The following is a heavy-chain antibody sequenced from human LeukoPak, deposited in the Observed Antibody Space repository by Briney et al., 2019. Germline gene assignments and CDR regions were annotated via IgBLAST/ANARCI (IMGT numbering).Heavy chain of an antibody. CDR3: AKFVPLGVVIHDAFDI. D-gene: IGHD3-3*01. V-gene: IGHV3-30*02. CDR1: GFTFSSYG. J-gene: IGHJ3*02. CDR2: IRYDGSNK. Sequence: PGGSLRLSCAASGFTFSSYGMHWVRQAPGKGLEWVACIRYDGSNKYYADSVKGRFTISRDNSKNTLYLQMNSLRAEDTAVYYCAKFVPLGVVIHDAFDIWGQGTMVTVSS.